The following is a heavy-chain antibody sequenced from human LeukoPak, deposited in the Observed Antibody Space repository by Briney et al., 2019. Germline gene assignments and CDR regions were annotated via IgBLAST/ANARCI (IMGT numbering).Heavy chain of an antibody. D-gene: IGHD4-23*01. V-gene: IGHV3-23*01. J-gene: IGHJ3*02. CDR3: AKDSFRWAFDI. CDR1: GFTFSSCA. Sequence: GGSLRLSCAASGFTFSSCAMSWVRQAPGKGLEWVSAIGGSGGATFYADSVKGRFTISRDNSKNTLYLQMNSLRAEDTAIYYCAKDSFRWAFDIWGQGTMVIVTS. CDR2: IGGSGGAT.